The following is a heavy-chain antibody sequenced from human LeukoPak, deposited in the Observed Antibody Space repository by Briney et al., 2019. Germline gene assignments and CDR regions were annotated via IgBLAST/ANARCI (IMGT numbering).Heavy chain of an antibody. V-gene: IGHV4-39*02. Sequence: PSETLSLTCTVSGGSISSSGYYWGWVRQPPGKGLEWIGNIYYSGSTYYNPSLKSRVTISVDTSKNHFSLKLNSVTAADTALYYCARLGYCSSASCGPLDYWGQGTLVTVSS. CDR1: GGSISSSGYY. CDR3: ARLGYCSSASCGPLDY. J-gene: IGHJ4*02. CDR2: IYYSGST. D-gene: IGHD2-2*01.